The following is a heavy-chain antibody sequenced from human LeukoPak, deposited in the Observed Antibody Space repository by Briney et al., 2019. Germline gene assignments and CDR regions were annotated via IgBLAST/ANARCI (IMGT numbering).Heavy chain of an antibody. CDR3: ARGGYCSSTSCCIDGALDI. D-gene: IGHD2-2*01. V-gene: IGHV1-8*02. CDR2: MNPKSGNT. CDR1: GYTFSSYD. Sequence: GASVKVSCKASGYTFSSYDISWVRQATGQGLEWMGRMNPKSGNTGYAQMFQGRVTITRNTSISTAYMELRSLRSEDTAVYYCARGGYCSSTSCCIDGALDIWGQGTMVTVSS. J-gene: IGHJ3*02.